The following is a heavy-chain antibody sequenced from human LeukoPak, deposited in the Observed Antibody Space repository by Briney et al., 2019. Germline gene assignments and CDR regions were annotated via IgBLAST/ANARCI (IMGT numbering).Heavy chain of an antibody. J-gene: IGHJ4*02. D-gene: IGHD3-10*01. CDR1: GGSISDNDYS. Sequence: SETLSLTCAVSGGSISDNDYSWDWIRQPPGKGLEWMGCIHYSGTTYSNPSLKSRISISVDTSKSQFSLKLRSVTAADTAVYYCARRYYFVSGSYYPFDFWGQGTLVTVSS. CDR3: ARRYYFVSGSYYPFDF. V-gene: IGHV4-39*01. CDR2: IHYSGTT.